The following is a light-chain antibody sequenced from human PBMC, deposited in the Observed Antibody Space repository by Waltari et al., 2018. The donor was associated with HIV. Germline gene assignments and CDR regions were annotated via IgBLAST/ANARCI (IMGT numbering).Light chain of an antibody. J-gene: IGKJ1*01. CDR1: QSVSSD. CDR2: AAS. Sequence: EIVMTQSPATLSVSPGERATLSCRASQSVSSDLAWYQQKPGQAPRLIIYAASTRATGIPARFSGSGSGTEFTLTISSLQSEDFALFYCQQYNNWWTFGQGTKVEIK. V-gene: IGKV3-15*01. CDR3: QQYNNWWT.